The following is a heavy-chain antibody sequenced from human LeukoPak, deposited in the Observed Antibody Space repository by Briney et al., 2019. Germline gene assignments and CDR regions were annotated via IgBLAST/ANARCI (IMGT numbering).Heavy chain of an antibody. D-gene: IGHD3-9*01. CDR1: GFTFSSYG. Sequence: GGSLRLSCAASGFTFSSYGMHWVRQAPGKGLEWVAVIWYDGSNKYYADSVKGRFTISRDNSKNTLYLQMNSLRAEDTAVYYCARGKYDILTGSDPYGMDVWGKGTTVAVSS. CDR3: ARGKYDILTGSDPYGMDV. V-gene: IGHV3-33*08. J-gene: IGHJ6*04. CDR2: IWYDGSNK.